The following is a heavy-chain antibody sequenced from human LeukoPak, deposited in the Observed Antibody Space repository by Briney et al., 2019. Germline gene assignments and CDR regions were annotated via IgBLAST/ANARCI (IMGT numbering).Heavy chain of an antibody. CDR2: IYHSGST. D-gene: IGHD6-13*01. Sequence: SETLSLTCTVSGYSISSGYYWGWIRQPPGKGLEWIGSIYHSGSTYYNPSLKSRVTISVDTSKNQFSLKLSSVTAADTAVYYCARGCSKGDHSSSWYFVWFDPWGQGTLVTVSS. CDR1: GYSISSGYY. J-gene: IGHJ5*02. CDR3: ARGCSKGDHSSSWYFVWFDP. V-gene: IGHV4-38-2*02.